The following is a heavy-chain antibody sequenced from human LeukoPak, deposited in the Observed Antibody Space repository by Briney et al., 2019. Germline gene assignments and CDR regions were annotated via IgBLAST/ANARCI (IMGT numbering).Heavy chain of an antibody. V-gene: IGHV3-53*05. D-gene: IGHD6-13*01. CDR2: IYSGGST. Sequence: PGGSLRLSCAASGFTVSSNYMSWVRQAPGKGLEWVSVIYSGGSTYYADSVKGRFTISRDNAKNSLYLQMNSLRAEDTALYYCAKDRAAAGLDAFDIWGQGTMVTVSS. J-gene: IGHJ3*02. CDR3: AKDRAAAGLDAFDI. CDR1: GFTVSSNY.